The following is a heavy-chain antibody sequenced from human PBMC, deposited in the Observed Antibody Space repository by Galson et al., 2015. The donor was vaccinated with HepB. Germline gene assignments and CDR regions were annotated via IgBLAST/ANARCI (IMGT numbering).Heavy chain of an antibody. CDR3: ARMGDFSGYSSR. J-gene: IGHJ4*02. D-gene: IGHD5-12*01. Sequence: SLRLSCAASGFTFSGSAIHWVRQASGEGPEWVGRIRSRANNYATSYVPSLGGRFTISRDDSKNLAYLHIRRLKTEDTAVYYCARMGDFSGYSSRWGQGTLVTVSS. V-gene: IGHV3-73*01. CDR2: IRSRANNYAT. CDR1: GFTFSGSA.